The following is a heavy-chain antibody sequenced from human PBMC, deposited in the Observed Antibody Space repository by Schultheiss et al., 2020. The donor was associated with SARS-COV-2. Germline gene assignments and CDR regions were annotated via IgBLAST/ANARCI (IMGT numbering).Heavy chain of an antibody. CDR2: INAGTGNT. Sequence: ASVKVSCKASGYTFTKYAMHWVRQAPGQRLEWMGWINAGTGNTEYSQKFQGRVTITRDTSASTVYMELSSLRSEDTAVYYCARFSEWLTWGQGTLVTVSS. V-gene: IGHV1-3*01. D-gene: IGHD3-3*01. CDR3: ARFSEWLT. CDR1: GYTFTKYA. J-gene: IGHJ5*02.